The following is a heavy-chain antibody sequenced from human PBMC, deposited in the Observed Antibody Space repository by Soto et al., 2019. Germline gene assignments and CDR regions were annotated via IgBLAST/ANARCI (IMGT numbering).Heavy chain of an antibody. CDR2: IYYSGST. CDR3: ARRAFGVRGVPTNWFDP. V-gene: IGHV4-59*08. J-gene: IGHJ5*02. Sequence: SETLSLTCTVSGGSISSYYWSWIRQPPGKGLEWIGYIYYSGSTNYNPSLKSRVTISVDTSKNQFSLKLSSVTAADTAVYYCARRAFGVRGVPTNWFDPWGQGTLVTVSS. CDR1: GGSISSYY. D-gene: IGHD3-10*01.